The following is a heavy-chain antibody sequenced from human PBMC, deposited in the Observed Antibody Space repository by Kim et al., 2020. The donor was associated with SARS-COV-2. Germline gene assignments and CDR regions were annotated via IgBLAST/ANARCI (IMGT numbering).Heavy chain of an antibody. CDR2: IKQDGSEK. Sequence: GGSLRLSCAASGFTFSSYWMSWVRQAPGKGLEWVANIKQDGSEKYYVDSVKGRFTISRDNAKNSLYLQMNSLRAEDTAVYYCARDSSSWWGDHYYYYYGMDVWGQGTTVTVSS. D-gene: IGHD6-13*01. CDR3: ARDSSSWWGDHYYYYYGMDV. CDR1: GFTFSSYW. V-gene: IGHV3-7*01. J-gene: IGHJ6*02.